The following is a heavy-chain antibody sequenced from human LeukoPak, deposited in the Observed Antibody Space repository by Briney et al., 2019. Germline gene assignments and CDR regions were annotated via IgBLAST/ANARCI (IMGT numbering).Heavy chain of an antibody. CDR1: GFTFSSYW. V-gene: IGHV3-7*01. J-gene: IGHJ4*02. CDR2: IKQDGSEK. D-gene: IGHD3-16*02. CDR3: ARDRSPHYVWGSYRFGGYFDY. Sequence: GGSLRLSCAASGFTFSSYWMSWVRQAPGEGLEWVANIKQDGSEKYYVDSVKGRFTISRDNAKNSLYLQMNSLRAEDTAVYYCARDRSPHYVWGSYRFGGYFDYWGQGTLVTVSS.